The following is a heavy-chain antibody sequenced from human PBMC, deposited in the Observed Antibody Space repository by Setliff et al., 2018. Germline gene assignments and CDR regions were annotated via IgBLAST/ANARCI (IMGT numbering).Heavy chain of an antibody. V-gene: IGHV4-34*12. CDR1: GGTFSDYY. J-gene: IGHJ4*02. Sequence: SETLSLTCAAYGGTFSDYYWTWIRQPPGTGLEWIGSIFYNGMAYYNPSLKSRVTMSVDTSKNQFSLNLTSVTAADTAVYYCARASVVHAIAVGYWGQGTLVTVSS. CDR3: ARASVVHAIAVGY. CDR2: IFYNGMA. D-gene: IGHD2-15*01.